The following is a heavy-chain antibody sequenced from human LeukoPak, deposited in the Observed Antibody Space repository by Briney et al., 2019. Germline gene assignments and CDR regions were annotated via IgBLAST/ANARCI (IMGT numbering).Heavy chain of an antibody. CDR2: INPNSGGT. V-gene: IGHV1-2*02. CDR1: GYTFTGYY. Sequence: ASVKVSCKASGYTFTGYYMHWVRQAPGQGLEWMGWINPNSGGTNYAQKFQGRVTMTRDTSISTAYMELSRPRSDDTAVYYCARDRHIVVVVAASNWFDPWGQGTLVTVSS. J-gene: IGHJ5*02. CDR3: ARDRHIVVVVAASNWFDP. D-gene: IGHD2-15*01.